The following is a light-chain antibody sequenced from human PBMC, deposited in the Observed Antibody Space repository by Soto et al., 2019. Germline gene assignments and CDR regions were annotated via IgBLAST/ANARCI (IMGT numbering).Light chain of an antibody. J-gene: IGKJ4*01. V-gene: IGKV3-20*01. Sequence: EIVLTPSPGTLSLSPGERATLCCRASQSVSNNYLAWYQQKPGQAPRLLIYGASNRATGIPDRFSGSGSATDFTLTISRLEPEDFAIYFCQQSGSSPLTFGGGTKVDI. CDR3: QQSGSSPLT. CDR1: QSVSNNY. CDR2: GAS.